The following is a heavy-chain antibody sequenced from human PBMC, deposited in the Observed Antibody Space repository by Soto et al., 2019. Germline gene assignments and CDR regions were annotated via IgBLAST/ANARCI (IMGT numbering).Heavy chain of an antibody. V-gene: IGHV4-4*07. CDR2: IFSSGST. D-gene: IGHD5-12*01. J-gene: IGHJ4*02. CDR3: AREGSYSSYNFAHGIQLWSFDF. CDR1: GGSINTFY. Sequence: SETLSLTCTVSGGSINTFYWSWVRQPAGKGLEWIGRIFSSGSTSFTPSRESRVAMSVDTSKNHFSLNLSSVTAADMAVYYCAREGSYSSYNFAHGIQLWSFDFWGQGALVTVSS.